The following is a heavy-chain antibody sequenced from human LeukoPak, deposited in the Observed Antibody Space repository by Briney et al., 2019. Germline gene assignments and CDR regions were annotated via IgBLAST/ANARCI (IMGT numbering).Heavy chain of an antibody. D-gene: IGHD7-27*01. J-gene: IGHJ4*02. Sequence: PSETLSLICTVSGGSISSYYWSWIRQPPGKGLEWIGYIYYSGSTNYNPSLKSRVTISVDTSKNQFSLKLSSVTAADTAVYYCAREAQQLGTFDYWGQGTLVTVSS. CDR1: GGSISSYY. V-gene: IGHV4-59*01. CDR3: AREAQQLGTFDY. CDR2: IYYSGST.